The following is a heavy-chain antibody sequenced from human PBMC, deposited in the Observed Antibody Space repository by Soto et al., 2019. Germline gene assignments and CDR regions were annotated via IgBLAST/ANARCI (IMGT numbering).Heavy chain of an antibody. D-gene: IGHD3-22*01. V-gene: IGHV3-15*01. CDR3: TTTAGINMIVVEDTIDC. CDR2: IKSKTHGGTT. J-gene: IGHJ4*02. CDR1: GFTFSNTW. Sequence: EVQLVESGGGLVKPGGSLRLSCVASGFTFSNTWMTWVRQAPGKGLEWVGRIKSKTHGGTTDYAAPVKGRFTISRDDSKNTLYLQMNSLRTEDTAAYYCTTTAGINMIVVEDTIDCWGQGTLVTVSS.